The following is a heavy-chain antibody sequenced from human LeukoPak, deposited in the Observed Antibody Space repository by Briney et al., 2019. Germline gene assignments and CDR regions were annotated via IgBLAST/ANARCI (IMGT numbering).Heavy chain of an antibody. J-gene: IGHJ3*02. V-gene: IGHV3-48*03. D-gene: IGHD4-17*01. CDR1: GFTFSSYE. CDR3: ARERETTVTYDAFDI. CDR2: ISRSGSTI. Sequence: GESLKISCVASGFTFSSYEMNWVRQAPGKGLEWVSYISRSGSTIYHADSVKGRFTLSRDNAKKSLYLEMKSLRAEDTAVYYCARERETTVTYDAFDIWGLGTMVTVSS.